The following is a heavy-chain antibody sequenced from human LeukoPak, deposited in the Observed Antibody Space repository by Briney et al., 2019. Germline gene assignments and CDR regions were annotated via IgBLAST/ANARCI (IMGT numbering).Heavy chain of an antibody. CDR3: AILIGYFDY. Sequence: GGSLRLSCAASGFTFSSYWMHWVRQAPGKGLVWVSRINTDGSSTSYADSVKGRFTISRDNSKNTLYLQMNSLRAEDTAVYYCAILIGYFDYWGQGTLVTVSS. CDR1: GFTFSSYW. J-gene: IGHJ4*02. V-gene: IGHV3-74*01. D-gene: IGHD2-8*02. CDR2: INTDGSST.